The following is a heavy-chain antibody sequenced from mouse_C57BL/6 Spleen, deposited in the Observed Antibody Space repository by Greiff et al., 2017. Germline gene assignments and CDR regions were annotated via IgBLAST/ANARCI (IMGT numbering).Heavy chain of an antibody. CDR1: GYAFSSYW. V-gene: IGHV1-80*01. CDR2: IYPGDGDT. Sequence: QVQLQQSGAELVKPGASVKISCKASGYAFSSYWMNWVKQRPGKGLEWIGKIYPGDGDTNYNGKFKGKATLTADKSSSTAYMQLSSLTSEDSSVYFCARGERGWFAYWGQGTLVTVSA. J-gene: IGHJ3*01. CDR3: ARGERGWFAY.